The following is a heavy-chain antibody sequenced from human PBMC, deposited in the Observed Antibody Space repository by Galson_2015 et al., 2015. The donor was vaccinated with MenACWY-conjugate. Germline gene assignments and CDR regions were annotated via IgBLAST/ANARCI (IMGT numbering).Heavy chain of an antibody. D-gene: IGHD7-27*01. CDR3: ARLPTWGSSFGYFDY. J-gene: IGHJ4*02. CDR1: GDSIRSHY. Sequence: ETLSLTCTVSGDSIRSHYWSWFRQPPGKGLEWIAYIRDTGSLKDNPSLKSRVTMSADKSNNQFSLRLISVTAADTAVYYCARLPTWGSSFGYFDYWGRGILVAVSS. CDR2: IRDTGSL. V-gene: IGHV4-59*08.